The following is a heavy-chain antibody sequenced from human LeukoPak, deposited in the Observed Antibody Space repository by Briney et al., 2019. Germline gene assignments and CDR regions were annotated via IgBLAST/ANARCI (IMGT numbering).Heavy chain of an antibody. D-gene: IGHD3-10*01. V-gene: IGHV3-64D*06. J-gene: IGHJ1*01. CDR2: ISSNGGST. CDR3: VRTTRGYGSDSSAEYFHH. Sequence: GGSLRLSCSASGFTFSSYAMHWVRQAPGMGLEHVSAISSNGGSTYYADSVKGRFTISRDNSKNTLYLQMSSLRAEDTAVYYCVRTTRGYGSDSSAEYFHHWGQGTLVTVSS. CDR1: GFTFSSYA.